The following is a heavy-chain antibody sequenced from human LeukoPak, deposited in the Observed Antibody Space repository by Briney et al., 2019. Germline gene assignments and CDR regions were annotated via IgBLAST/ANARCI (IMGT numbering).Heavy chain of an antibody. J-gene: IGHJ6*03. CDR1: GYSISSGYY. D-gene: IGHD5-24*01. CDR2: IYHSGST. Sequence: KPSETLSLTCTVSGYSISSGYYWGWIRQPPGKGLEWIGSIYHSGSTYYNPSLKSRVTISVDTSKNQFSLKLSSVTAADTAVYYCAGGGTLRGDGYIMTHYYYYYYMDVWGKGTTVTISS. V-gene: IGHV4-38-2*02. CDR3: AGGGTLRGDGYIMTHYYYYYYMDV.